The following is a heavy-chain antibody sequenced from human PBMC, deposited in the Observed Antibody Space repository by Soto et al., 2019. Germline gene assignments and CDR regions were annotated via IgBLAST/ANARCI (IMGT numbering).Heavy chain of an antibody. CDR1: GGTFSSYA. CDR2: IIPMFGTA. V-gene: IGHV1-69*12. D-gene: IGHD6-19*01. CDR3: ARELGAVAVAGSPFAY. J-gene: IGHJ4*02. Sequence: QVQLVQSGAEVKKPGSSVKVSCKASGGTFSSYATSWVRQAPGQGLEWMGGIIPMFGTAHYAQKFQGRVTIAADESTSTAYMELSSLRSEDTAVYYCARELGAVAVAGSPFAYWGQGSLVIVSS.